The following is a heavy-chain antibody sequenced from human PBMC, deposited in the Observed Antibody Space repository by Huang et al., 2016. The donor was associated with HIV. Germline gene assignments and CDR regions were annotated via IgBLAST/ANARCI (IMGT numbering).Heavy chain of an antibody. V-gene: IGHV3-48*03. CDR1: GFMFSNHR. CDR3: ARDRTLGYGVNAFDI. J-gene: IGHJ3*02. D-gene: IGHD5-18*01. CDR2: ITSSGSTV. Sequence: EEQLAESGGGLVQPGGSLRLSCAASGFMFSNHRMSWVRQAPGKGLERTSYITSSGSTVYYADSLKGRFTVSRDNVKNSLYLQMNSLRAEDTAFYYCARDRTLGYGVNAFDIWGQGTLVAVSS.